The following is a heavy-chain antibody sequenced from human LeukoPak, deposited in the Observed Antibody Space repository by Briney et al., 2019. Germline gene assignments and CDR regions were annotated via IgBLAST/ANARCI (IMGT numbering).Heavy chain of an antibody. V-gene: IGHV4-38-2*02. Sequence: SETLSLTCSVSGYSISSGFYWGWIRQPPGKGLEWIGSIFHSGSTYYNPSLKSRVTISVDTSKNQFSLKLSSVTAADTAVYYCASRKLGNDYWGQGTLVTVSS. CDR3: ASRKLGNDY. CDR2: IFHSGST. D-gene: IGHD7-27*01. J-gene: IGHJ4*02. CDR1: GYSISSGFY.